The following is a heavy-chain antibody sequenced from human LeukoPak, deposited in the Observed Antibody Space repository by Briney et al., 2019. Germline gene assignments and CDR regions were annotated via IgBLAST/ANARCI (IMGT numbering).Heavy chain of an antibody. CDR2: ISGSGGST. CDR3: AKDFWSGYYRDDYMDV. D-gene: IGHD3-3*01. J-gene: IGHJ6*03. Sequence: GGSLRLSCAASGFTFSSYAMSWVRQAPGKGLEWVSAISGSGGSTYYADSVKGRFTISRDNSKNTLYLRMNSLRAEDTAVYYCAKDFWSGYYRDDYMDVWGKGTTVTVSS. V-gene: IGHV3-23*01. CDR1: GFTFSSYA.